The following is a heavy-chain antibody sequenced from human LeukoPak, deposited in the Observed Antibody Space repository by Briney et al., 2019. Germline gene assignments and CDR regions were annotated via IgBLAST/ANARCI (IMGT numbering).Heavy chain of an antibody. Sequence: PSETLSLTCTVSGGSISSSSYYWGWIRQPPGKGLEWIGSIYYSGSTYYNPSLKSRVTISVDTSKNQFSLKLSSVSAADTAVYFCARHVGDKWLRSTFDYWGQGTLVTVSS. V-gene: IGHV4-39*01. J-gene: IGHJ4*02. D-gene: IGHD5-12*01. CDR3: ARHVGDKWLRSTFDY. CDR1: GGSISSSSYY. CDR2: IYYSGST.